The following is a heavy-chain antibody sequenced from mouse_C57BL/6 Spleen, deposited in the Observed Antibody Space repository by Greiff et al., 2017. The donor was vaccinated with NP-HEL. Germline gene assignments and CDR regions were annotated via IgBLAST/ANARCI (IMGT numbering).Heavy chain of an antibody. CDR1: GYTFTSYT. D-gene: IGHD1-1*01. J-gene: IGHJ4*01. V-gene: IGHV1-4*01. Sequence: QVQLKQSGAELARPGASVKMSCKASGYTFTSYTMHWVKQRPGQGLEWIGYINPSSGYTKYNQKFKDKATLTADKSSSTAYMQLSSLTSEDSAVYYCARFYYYGSNYAMDYWGQGTSVTVSS. CDR3: ARFYYYGSNYAMDY. CDR2: INPSSGYT.